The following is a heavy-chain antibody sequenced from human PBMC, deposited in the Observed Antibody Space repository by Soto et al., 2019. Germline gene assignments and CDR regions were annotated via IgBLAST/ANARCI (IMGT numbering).Heavy chain of an antibody. CDR1: GGSISSGDYY. CDR3: ARDRRGSSWYREGADYYYGMDV. J-gene: IGHJ6*02. CDR2: IYYSGST. D-gene: IGHD6-13*01. Sequence: PSETLSLTCTVSGGSISSGDYYWSWIRQPPGKGLEWIGYIYYSGSTYYNPSLKSRVTISVDTSKNQFSLKLSSVTAADTAVYYCARDRRGSSWYREGADYYYGMDVWGQGTTVTVSS. V-gene: IGHV4-30-4*01.